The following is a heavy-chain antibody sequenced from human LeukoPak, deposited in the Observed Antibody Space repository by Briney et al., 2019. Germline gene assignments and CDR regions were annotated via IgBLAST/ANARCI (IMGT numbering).Heavy chain of an antibody. CDR1: GGSLSSGGYS. CDR2: IYHSGST. Sequence: SETLSLTCAVSGGSLSSGGYSWSWIRQPPGKGLEWIGYIYHSGSTYYNPSLKSRVTISVDRSKNQFSLKLSSVTAADTAVYYCARATVVTDAFDIWGQGTMVTVSS. CDR3: ARATVVTDAFDI. D-gene: IGHD4-23*01. J-gene: IGHJ3*02. V-gene: IGHV4-30-2*01.